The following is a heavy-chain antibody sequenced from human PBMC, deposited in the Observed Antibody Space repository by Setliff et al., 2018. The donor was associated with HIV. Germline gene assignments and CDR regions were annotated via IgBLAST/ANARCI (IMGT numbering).Heavy chain of an antibody. CDR3: ARHEGYNDFLTGYFRYKWYDP. D-gene: IGHD3-9*01. V-gene: IGHV4-39*01. Sequence: TLSLTCTVSGGSISSSSYYWGWIRQPPGKGLEWIGSVYYNGATDPNTSLKSRVTISVDTSNQQFSLKMSSVTAADTAVYYCARHEGYNDFLTGYFRYKWYDPWGQGTLVTVSS. CDR1: GGSISSSSYY. J-gene: IGHJ5*02. CDR2: VYYNGAT.